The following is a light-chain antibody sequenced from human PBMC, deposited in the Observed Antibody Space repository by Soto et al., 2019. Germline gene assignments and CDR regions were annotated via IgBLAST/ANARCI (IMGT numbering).Light chain of an antibody. CDR1: QSVTSNY. Sequence: EVVLTQSPGTVSLSPGERATLSCRASQSVTSNYLAWYQQKPGQAPRLLIYGASSRAAGIPDRFSGGGSGTDFTVSISILEVEDCAVYYCLQHGSSVTWTFGQGTKVEIK. J-gene: IGKJ1*01. CDR3: LQHGSSVTWT. CDR2: GAS. V-gene: IGKV3-20*01.